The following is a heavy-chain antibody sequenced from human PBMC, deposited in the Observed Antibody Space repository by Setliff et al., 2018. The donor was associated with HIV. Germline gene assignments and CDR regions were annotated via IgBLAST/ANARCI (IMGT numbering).Heavy chain of an antibody. CDR2: IIPIFGTA. CDR3: ARDSFTHPRDILTGSELDY. D-gene: IGHD3-9*01. Sequence: SVKVSCKASGGTFSSYAISWVRQAPGQGLEWMGGIIPIFGTANYAQKLQGRVTITTDESTSTAYMELSSLRSEDTAVYYCARDSFTHPRDILTGSELDYWGQGTLVPSPQ. CDR1: GGTFSSYA. V-gene: IGHV1-69*05. J-gene: IGHJ4*02.